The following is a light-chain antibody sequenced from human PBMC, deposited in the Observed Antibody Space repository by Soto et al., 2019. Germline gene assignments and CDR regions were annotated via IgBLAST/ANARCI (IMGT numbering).Light chain of an antibody. CDR3: QQTYSIPIP. CDR1: QNIENY. J-gene: IGKJ4*01. Sequence: DIQVTPSPSSLSASVGDRLTISCRASQNIENYLNWYRHKPGKAPELLILSASIVQSGVPSRFSGAGSGTDCALTISSLQPEGFTSIFCQQTYSIPIPFGGGTKVEIK. V-gene: IGKV1-39*01. CDR2: SAS.